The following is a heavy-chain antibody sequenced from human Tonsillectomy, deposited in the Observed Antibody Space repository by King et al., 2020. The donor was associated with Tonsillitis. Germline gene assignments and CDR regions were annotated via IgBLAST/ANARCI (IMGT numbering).Heavy chain of an antibody. CDR1: GFSFRTYD. Sequence: VQLVESGGGVVQPGKSLRLSCAASGFSFRTYDMSWVRQAPGEGLEGVAIMSYDATSEDYADSVKGRFAISRDNSKNRLYLQMNSLRPEDTAVYYCAKRSSNVWYHFDFWGRGAQVTVSS. CDR3: AKRSSNVWYHFDF. V-gene: IGHV3-30*18. J-gene: IGHJ4*02. CDR2: MSYDATSE. D-gene: IGHD6-19*01.